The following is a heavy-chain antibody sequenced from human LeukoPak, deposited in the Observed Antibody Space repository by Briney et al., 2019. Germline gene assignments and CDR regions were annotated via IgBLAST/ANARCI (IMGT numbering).Heavy chain of an antibody. CDR2: ISSGDGNK. CDR3: ARARGYGYVDY. J-gene: IGHJ4*02. V-gene: IGHV1-46*01. D-gene: IGHD2-15*01. CDR1: GYTFTTSY. Sequence: ASLKVSCKASGYTFTTSYMHWVRQAPGQGLEWMAIISSGDGNKNYAQKFKDRVTMRTDTSASTVYLDLSSLRSEDAAVYYCARARGYGYVDYWGQGTLVTVSS.